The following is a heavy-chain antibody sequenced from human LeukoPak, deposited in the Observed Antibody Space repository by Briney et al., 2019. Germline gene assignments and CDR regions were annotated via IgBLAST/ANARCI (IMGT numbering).Heavy chain of an antibody. D-gene: IGHD2-2*01. J-gene: IGHJ6*04. Sequence: SVKVSCKASGGTFSSYAISWVRQAPGQGLEWMGGIIPIFGTANYAQKFQGRVTITADESTSTAYMELSSLRSDDTAVYYCARGRLFIVVVPAAPHYYYGMDVWGKGTTVPVSS. CDR1: GGTFSSYA. CDR3: ARGRLFIVVVPAAPHYYYGMDV. CDR2: IIPIFGTA. V-gene: IGHV1-69*01.